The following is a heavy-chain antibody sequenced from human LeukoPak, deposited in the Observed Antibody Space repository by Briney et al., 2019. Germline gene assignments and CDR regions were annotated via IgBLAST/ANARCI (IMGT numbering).Heavy chain of an antibody. CDR1: GYTFSSYS. J-gene: IGHJ4*02. Sequence: PGGSLRLSCTASGYTFSSYSMTWVRQAPGKGLEWVSAISGSGVNTYYADSVKGRFAASRGNSKNTLYLQMNSLRAEDTAVYYCAKGVGVAEWREWLFDYWGQGTLVTVSS. V-gene: IGHV3-23*01. D-gene: IGHD5-24*01. CDR2: ISGSGVNT. CDR3: AKGVGVAEWREWLFDY.